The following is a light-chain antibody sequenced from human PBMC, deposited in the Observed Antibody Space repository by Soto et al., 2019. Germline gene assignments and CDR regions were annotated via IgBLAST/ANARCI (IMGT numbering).Light chain of an antibody. CDR3: QQYYKWPPET. Sequence: VMTHSPASLSVPPPERASLSCRASESVGSNLAWYQQKLGQAPRLLIHGASKRATGIPARFSGSGSGTEFTLTISSLQSEDFAVYYCQQYYKWPPETFGQGTKVDI. CDR1: ESVGSN. V-gene: IGKV3-15*01. J-gene: IGKJ2*01. CDR2: GAS.